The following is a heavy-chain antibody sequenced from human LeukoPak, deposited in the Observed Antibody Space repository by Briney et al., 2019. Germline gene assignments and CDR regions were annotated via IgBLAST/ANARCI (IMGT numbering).Heavy chain of an antibody. CDR2: IYSGGST. CDR3: AKVLGSGYYSTRDYYYYYMDV. Sequence: GGSLRLSCAASGFTVSSNYMSWVRQAPGKGLEWVSVIYSGGSTYYADSVKGRFTISRDNSKNTLYLQMNSLRAEDTAVYYCAKVLGSGYYSTRDYYYYYMDVWGKGTTVTISS. J-gene: IGHJ6*03. V-gene: IGHV3-53*05. CDR1: GFTVSSNY. D-gene: IGHD3-22*01.